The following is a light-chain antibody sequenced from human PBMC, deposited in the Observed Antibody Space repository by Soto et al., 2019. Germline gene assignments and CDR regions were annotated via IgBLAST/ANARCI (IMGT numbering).Light chain of an antibody. J-gene: IGKJ1*01. CDR3: QQCGVSPSSWT. CDR2: GAS. V-gene: IGKV3-20*01. CDR1: QSVSSNS. Sequence: ESVLTQSPGTLSLSPGERATLSCRASQSVSSNSLAWYQQKPGQAHRLLIYGASSRATGTPDRFSGSGSGTDFTLTISRLEPEDFAVYYCQQCGVSPSSWTFGQGTKVEI.